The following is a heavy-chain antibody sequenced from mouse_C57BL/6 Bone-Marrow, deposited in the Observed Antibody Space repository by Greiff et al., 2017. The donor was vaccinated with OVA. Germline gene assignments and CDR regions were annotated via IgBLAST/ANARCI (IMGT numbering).Heavy chain of an antibody. CDR2: IHPNSGST. V-gene: IGHV1-64*01. CDR3: AREAYYSNPDY. D-gene: IGHD2-5*01. J-gene: IGHJ2*01. Sequence: QFHVKQPGAELVKPGASVKLSCKASGYTFTSYWMHWVKQRPGQGLEWIGMIHPNSGSTNYNEKFKSKATLTVDKSPSTAYMQLSSLTSEDSAVYYCAREAYYSNPDYWGQGTTLTVSS. CDR1: GYTFTSYW.